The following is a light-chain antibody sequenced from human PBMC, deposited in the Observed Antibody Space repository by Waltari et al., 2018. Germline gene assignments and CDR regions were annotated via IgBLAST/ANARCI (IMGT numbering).Light chain of an antibody. CDR1: ALPKQF. V-gene: IGLV3-25*03. J-gene: IGLJ1*01. CDR2: KDT. Sequence: SYELTQPPSVSVSPGQTARITCSGDALPKQFAYWYQQKPGQAPVLVMYKDTERPSGIPERFPGSSAGTTVTLTISGAQAEDEADYHCQSADSSGTYDVFGTGTKVTVL. CDR3: QSADSSGTYDV.